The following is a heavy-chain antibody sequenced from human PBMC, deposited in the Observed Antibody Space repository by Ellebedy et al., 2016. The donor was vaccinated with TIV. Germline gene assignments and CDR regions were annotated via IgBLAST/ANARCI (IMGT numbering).Heavy chain of an antibody. CDR1: GFTFSSYS. Sequence: GGSLRLXXAASGFTFSSYSMNWVRQAPGKGLEWVSSISSSSSYIYYADSVKGRFTISRDNAKNSLYLQMNSLRAEDTAVYYCARDEVLRAFDIWGQGTMVTVSS. J-gene: IGHJ3*02. CDR3: ARDEVLRAFDI. D-gene: IGHD3-3*01. CDR2: ISSSSSYI. V-gene: IGHV3-21*01.